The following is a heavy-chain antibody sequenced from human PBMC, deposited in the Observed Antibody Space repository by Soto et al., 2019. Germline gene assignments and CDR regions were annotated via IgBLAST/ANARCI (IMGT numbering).Heavy chain of an antibody. CDR3: AHRRDIVVVPAAMDAFDI. J-gene: IGHJ3*02. D-gene: IGHD2-2*01. CDR1: GFSLSTSGVG. CDR2: IYWDDDK. V-gene: IGHV2-5*02. Sequence: QITLKESGTTLVKPTQTLTLTCTFSGFSLSTSGVGVGWIRQPPGKALEWLALIYWDDDKRYSPSLKSRLTITKDTYKIQVVLTMINMDPVDTATYYSAHRRDIVVVPAAMDAFDIWGQGTRVTVSS.